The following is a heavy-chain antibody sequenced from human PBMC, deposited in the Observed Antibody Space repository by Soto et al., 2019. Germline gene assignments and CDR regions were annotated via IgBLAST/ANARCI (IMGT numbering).Heavy chain of an antibody. V-gene: IGHV4-39*01. CDR3: ARAFTYDSSVGPGYFDY. Sequence: SETLSLTCTVSGGSIRSSSYYWGWIRQPPGKGLEWIGSIYYSGSTYYNPSLKSRVTISVDTSKNQFSLKLSSVTAADTTVYYCARAFTYDSSVGPGYFDYWGQGTLVTVSS. CDR1: GGSIRSSSYY. CDR2: IYYSGST. J-gene: IGHJ4*02. D-gene: IGHD3-22*01.